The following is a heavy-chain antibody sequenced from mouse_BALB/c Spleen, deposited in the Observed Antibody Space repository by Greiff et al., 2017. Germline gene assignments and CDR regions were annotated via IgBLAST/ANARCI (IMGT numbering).Heavy chain of an antibody. CDR1: GYTFTSYV. J-gene: IGHJ4*01. CDR2: INPYNDGT. V-gene: IGHV1-14*01. CDR3: ARAGLRRTGYAMDD. D-gene: IGHD2-4*01. Sequence: EVKLVESGPELVKPGASVKMSCKASGYTFTSYVMHWVKQKPGQGLEWIGYINPYNDGTKYNEKFKGKATLTSDKSSSTAYMELSSLTSEDSAVYYCARAGLRRTGYAMDDWGQGTSVTVSS.